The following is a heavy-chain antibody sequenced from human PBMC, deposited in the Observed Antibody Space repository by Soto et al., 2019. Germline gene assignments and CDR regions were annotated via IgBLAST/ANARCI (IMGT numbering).Heavy chain of an antibody. J-gene: IGHJ4*02. V-gene: IGHV3-23*01. Sequence: EVQLLESGGDLTQPGGSLRLSCAASGFTFSSFAMTWVRQAPGKGLEWVSTISRSGSATYSADSVKGRFTISRDNSKNILYLQINTLSVEDTAIYYCAKGVGLVTQGIDYWGQGTLVTVSA. CDR2: ISRSGSAT. CDR3: AKGVGLVTQGIDY. CDR1: GFTFSSFA. D-gene: IGHD2-21*02.